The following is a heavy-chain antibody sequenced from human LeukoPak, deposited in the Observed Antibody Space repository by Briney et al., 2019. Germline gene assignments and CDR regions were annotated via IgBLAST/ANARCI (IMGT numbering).Heavy chain of an antibody. V-gene: IGHV4-30-2*01. CDR3: ARTYGSGSYVFDY. J-gene: IGHJ4*02. CDR1: GGSISSGGYY. Sequence: PSETLSLTCTVSGGSISSGGYYWSWIRQPPGKGLEWIGYIYHSGSTYYNPSLKSRVTISVDTSKNQFSLKLSSVTAADTAVYYCARTYGSGSYVFDYWGQGTLVTVSS. D-gene: IGHD3-10*01. CDR2: IYHSGST.